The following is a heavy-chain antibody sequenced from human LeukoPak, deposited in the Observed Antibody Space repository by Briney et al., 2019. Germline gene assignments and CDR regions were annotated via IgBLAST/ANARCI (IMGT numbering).Heavy chain of an antibody. V-gene: IGHV4-59*08. CDR1: GGSISSYC. D-gene: IGHD6-19*01. CDR3: ARWYSSGWAFDY. Sequence: PSETLSLTCTVSGGSISSYCWSWIRQPPGKGLEWIGYIHYSGSTKYNPSLKSRVTISVDTSRNQFSLKLSSVTAADTAVYYCARWYSSGWAFDYWGQGTLVTVSS. J-gene: IGHJ4*02. CDR2: IHYSGST.